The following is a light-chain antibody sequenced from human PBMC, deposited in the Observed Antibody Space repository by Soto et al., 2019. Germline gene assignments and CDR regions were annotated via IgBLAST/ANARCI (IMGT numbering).Light chain of an antibody. Sequence: EIVLTQSPATLSLSPGERATLSCRASQSVNSDLAWFQQKPGQAPRLLIYEISNRATGIPARFSGSGSGTDFTLTISSLEPEDSAVYYCQQYNNWPPITFGQGTRLEIK. CDR2: EIS. J-gene: IGKJ5*01. CDR1: QSVNSD. V-gene: IGKV3-11*01. CDR3: QQYNNWPPIT.